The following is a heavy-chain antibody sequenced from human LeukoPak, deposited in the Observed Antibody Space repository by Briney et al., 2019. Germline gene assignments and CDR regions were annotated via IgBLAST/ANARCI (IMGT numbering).Heavy chain of an antibody. D-gene: IGHD4-17*01. V-gene: IGHV4-39*01. CDR1: GASISSSNYY. CDR2: IYYSGST. J-gene: IGHJ5*02. Sequence: SETLSLTCTVSGASISSSNYYWGWIRQPPGKGLEWIGSIYYSGSTSYNPSLQSRVTISVDTAKNQFSLKLSSVTAADTAVYYCARATVTMDWFDPWGQGTLSPSPQ. CDR3: ARATVTMDWFDP.